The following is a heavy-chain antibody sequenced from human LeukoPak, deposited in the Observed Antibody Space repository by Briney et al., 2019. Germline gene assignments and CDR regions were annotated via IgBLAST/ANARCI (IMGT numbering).Heavy chain of an antibody. D-gene: IGHD5-18*01. CDR2: IIPIFGTA. J-gene: IGHJ2*01. CDR3: AKEGDTALVTGYFDL. V-gene: IGHV1-69*01. Sequence: GSSVKVSCKASGGTFASYVISWVRQAPGQGVEWMGGIIPIFGTAHYAQKFQGRLTITADESTSTVYMEMSSLRSEETAMYYCAKEGDTALVTGYFDLWGRGTLVTVSS. CDR1: GGTFASYV.